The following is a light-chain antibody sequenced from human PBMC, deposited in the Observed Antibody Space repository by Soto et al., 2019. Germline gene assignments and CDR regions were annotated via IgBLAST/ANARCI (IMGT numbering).Light chain of an antibody. CDR1: SSDVGGYNY. Sequence: QSALTQPASVSGSPGQSITISCTGTSSDVGGYNYVSWYQQHPGKAPKLMIYEVSNRPSGVSNRFSGSKSGNTASLTISGLQAEDEADYYYSSYTSSSTLEVVFGGGTQLTVL. J-gene: IGLJ2*01. CDR2: EVS. CDR3: SSYTSSSTLEVV. V-gene: IGLV2-14*01.